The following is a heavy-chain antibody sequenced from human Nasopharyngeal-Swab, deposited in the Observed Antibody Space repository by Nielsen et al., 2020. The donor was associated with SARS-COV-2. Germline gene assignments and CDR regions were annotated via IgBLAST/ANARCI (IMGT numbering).Heavy chain of an antibody. Sequence: GGSLRLSCAAPGFTFSSYEMNWVRQAPGKGLEWVSYISSSGSTIYYADSVKGRFTISRDNAKNSLYLQMNSLRAEDTAVYYCARDRSGWYLDYWGQGTLVTVSS. CDR1: GFTFSSYE. V-gene: IGHV3-48*03. CDR3: ARDRSGWYLDY. J-gene: IGHJ4*02. D-gene: IGHD6-19*01. CDR2: ISSSGSTI.